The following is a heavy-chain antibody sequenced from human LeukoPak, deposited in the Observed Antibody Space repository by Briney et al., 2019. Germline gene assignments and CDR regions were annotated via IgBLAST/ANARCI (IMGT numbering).Heavy chain of an antibody. D-gene: IGHD1-1*01. CDR2: IYYSGST. CDR3: ARPGGSNWNDVAAFDI. Sequence: PSETLSLTCTVSGGSISSGGYYWSWIRQHPGTGLEWIGYIYYSGSTYYNPSLKSRVTISVDTSKNQFSLKLSSVTAADTAVYYCARPGGSNWNDVAAFDIWGQGTMVTVSS. J-gene: IGHJ3*02. CDR1: GGSISSGGYY. V-gene: IGHV4-31*03.